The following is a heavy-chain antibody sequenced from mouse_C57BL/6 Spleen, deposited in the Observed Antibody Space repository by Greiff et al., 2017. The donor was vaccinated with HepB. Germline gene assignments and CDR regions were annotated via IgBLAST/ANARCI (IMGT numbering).Heavy chain of an antibody. V-gene: IGHV5-6*01. CDR1: GFTFSSYG. J-gene: IGHJ2*01. Sequence: EVHLVESGGDLVKPGGSLKLSCAASGFTFSSYGMSWVRQTPDKRLEWVATISSGGSYTYYPDSVKGRFTMSRDNAKNTLYLQMSSLKSEDTAMYYCARHAGTTVVSTDCLDYWGQGTTLTVSS. D-gene: IGHD1-1*01. CDR3: ARHAGTTVVSTDCLDY. CDR2: ISSGGSYT.